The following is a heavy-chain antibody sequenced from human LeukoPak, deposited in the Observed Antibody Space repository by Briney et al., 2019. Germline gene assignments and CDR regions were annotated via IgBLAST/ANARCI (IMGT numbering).Heavy chain of an antibody. D-gene: IGHD2-2*01. V-gene: IGHV3-48*01. Sequence: PGGSLRLSCAASGFTFSSYSMNWVRQAPGKGLEWVSYISSSSSTIYYADSVKGRFTISRDNAKNSLYLQMNSLRAEDTAVYYCARDSKYCSSTSCYWGYYYMDVWGKGTTVTVSS. J-gene: IGHJ6*03. CDR2: ISSSSSTI. CDR1: GFTFSSYS. CDR3: ARDSKYCSSTSCYWGYYYMDV.